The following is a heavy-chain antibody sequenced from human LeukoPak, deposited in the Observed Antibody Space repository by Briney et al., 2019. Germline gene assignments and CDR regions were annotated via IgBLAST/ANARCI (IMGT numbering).Heavy chain of an antibody. Sequence: GASVKVSCKASGGAFSIYPISWVRQAPGQGLEWMGGIIPLFGTANYPQKFQGRVTITADKSTSTAYMELSSLRSEDTAVYYCARGGVGTTSDYYYYYMDVWGKGTTVTVFS. CDR2: IIPLFGTA. CDR1: GGAFSIYP. V-gene: IGHV1-69*06. CDR3: ARGGVGTTSDYYYYYMDV. J-gene: IGHJ6*03. D-gene: IGHD1-26*01.